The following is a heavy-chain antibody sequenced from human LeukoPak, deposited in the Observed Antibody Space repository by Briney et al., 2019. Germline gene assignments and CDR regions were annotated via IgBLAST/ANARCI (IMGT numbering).Heavy chain of an antibody. D-gene: IGHD5-12*01. V-gene: IGHV3-15*01. CDR3: TTASGYAWYYYYYYGMDV. J-gene: IGHJ6*04. CDR2: IKSKTDGGTT. CDR1: GFTFSNAW. Sequence: GGSLRFSCAASGFTFSNAWMSWVRQAPGKGLEWVGRIKSKTDGGTTDYAAPVKGRFTISRDDSKNTLYLQMNSLKTEDTAVYYCTTASGYAWYYYYYYGMDVWGKGTTVTVSS.